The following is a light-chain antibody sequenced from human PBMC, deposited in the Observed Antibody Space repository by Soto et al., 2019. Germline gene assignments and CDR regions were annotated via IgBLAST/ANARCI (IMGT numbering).Light chain of an antibody. V-gene: IGKV3-20*01. CDR3: QQFGNSLWT. CDR1: QSVSASQ. J-gene: IGKJ1*01. Sequence: ETVLTQSPGALSLSPGERATPSCRASQSVSASQLAWYQQKPGQAPRLLIYGISTRATGIPDRFSGSGSGTDFTLTISRLEPEDFAMYYCQQFGNSLWTFGQGTRVEIK. CDR2: GIS.